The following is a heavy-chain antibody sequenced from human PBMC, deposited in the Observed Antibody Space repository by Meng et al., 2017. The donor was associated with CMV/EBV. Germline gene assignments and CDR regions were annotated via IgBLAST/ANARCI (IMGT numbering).Heavy chain of an antibody. D-gene: IGHD6-13*01. Sequence: ASVKVSCKASGYTFSSYAMHWVRQAPGQRLEWMGWSNAGNGNTKYSQDFQGRVTITRDTSASTAYMELRSLRSDDTAVYYCAREAAEADAFDIWGQGTMVTVSS. CDR1: GYTFSSYA. V-gene: IGHV1-3*02. CDR3: AREAAEADAFDI. J-gene: IGHJ3*02. CDR2: SNAGNGNT.